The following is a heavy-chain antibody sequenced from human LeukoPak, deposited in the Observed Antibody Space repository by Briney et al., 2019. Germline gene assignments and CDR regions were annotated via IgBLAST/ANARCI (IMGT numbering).Heavy chain of an antibody. CDR2: ISYDGSNK. Sequence: GGSLRLSCEASGFTFSSYAMHWFRQAQGKGLEWVAVISYDGSNKYYADSVKGRFTISRDNSKNALYLQMNSLRAEDTAVYYCAREVVWGQGTLVTVSS. CDR3: AREVV. J-gene: IGHJ4*02. D-gene: IGHD2-15*01. CDR1: GFTFSSYA. V-gene: IGHV3-30-3*01.